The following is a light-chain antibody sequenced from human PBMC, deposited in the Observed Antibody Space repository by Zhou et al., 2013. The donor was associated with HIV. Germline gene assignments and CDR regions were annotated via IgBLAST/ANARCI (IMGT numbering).Light chain of an antibody. Sequence: DIQMTQSPSTLSASVGDRVTITCRASQSISTWLAWYQQKPGKAPKLLIFAASNLQSGVPPRFSGSGSGTDFSLTISSLQPEDFATYYCQQSYITPHTFGQGTNLEIK. CDR2: AAS. CDR1: QSISTW. J-gene: IGKJ2*01. CDR3: QQSYITPHT. V-gene: IGKV1-39*01.